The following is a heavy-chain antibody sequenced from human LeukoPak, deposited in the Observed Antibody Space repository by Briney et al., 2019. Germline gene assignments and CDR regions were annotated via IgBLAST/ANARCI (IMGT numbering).Heavy chain of an antibody. CDR3: ARMASQGYFDY. J-gene: IGHJ4*02. V-gene: IGHV2-70*04. Sequence: SGPTLVNATQTLTLTCIFSGFSLSTSGMRASWIRQPPGKALEWLARIDWDEDKFYSTSLKTRLTISKDTSKSQVVLTMTNMDPVDTATYYCARMASQGYFDYWGQGTLVTVSS. CDR1: GFSLSTSGMR. CDR2: IDWDEDK.